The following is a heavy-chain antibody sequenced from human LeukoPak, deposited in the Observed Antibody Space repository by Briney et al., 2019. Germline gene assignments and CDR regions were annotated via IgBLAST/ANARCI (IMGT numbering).Heavy chain of an antibody. V-gene: IGHV3-21*01. CDR3: ARDTYGCSSSPYFDY. CDR2: ISSSSSYI. J-gene: IGHJ4*02. D-gene: IGHD6-6*01. CDR1: GFTFSSYS. Sequence: GGSLRLSCAASGFTFSSYSMNWVRQAPGKGLEWVSSISSSSSYIYYADSVKGRFTISRDNAKNSLYLQMNSLRAEDTAVYYCARDTYGCSSSPYFDYWGQGTLVTVSS.